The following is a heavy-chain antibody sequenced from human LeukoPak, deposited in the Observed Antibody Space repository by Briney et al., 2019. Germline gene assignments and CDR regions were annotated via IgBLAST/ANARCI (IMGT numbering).Heavy chain of an antibody. J-gene: IGHJ4*02. CDR3: ARGIVVVPPSPYYFDY. V-gene: IGHV1-69*02. CDR2: IIPILGIA. D-gene: IGHD2-2*01. CDR1: GGTFSSYT. Sequence: SVKVSCKASGGTFSSYTISWVRQAPGQGLEWMGRIIPILGIANYAQKFQGRVTITADESTSTAYMELSSLRSEDTAVYYCARGIVVVPPSPYYFDYWGQGTLVTVSS.